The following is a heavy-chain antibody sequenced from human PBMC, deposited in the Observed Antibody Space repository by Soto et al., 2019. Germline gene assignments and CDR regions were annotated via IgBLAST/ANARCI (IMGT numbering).Heavy chain of an antibody. CDR3: ARDRYSGSYYGDAFDI. CDR2: ISSSSSTI. V-gene: IGHV3-48*02. J-gene: IGHJ3*02. Sequence: TGGSLRLSCAASGFTFSSYGMHWVRQAPGKGLEWVSYISSSSSTIYYADSVKGRFTISRDNAKNSLYLQMNSLRDEDTAVYYCARDRYSGSYYGDAFDIWGQGTMVTVSS. CDR1: GFTFSSYG. D-gene: IGHD1-26*01.